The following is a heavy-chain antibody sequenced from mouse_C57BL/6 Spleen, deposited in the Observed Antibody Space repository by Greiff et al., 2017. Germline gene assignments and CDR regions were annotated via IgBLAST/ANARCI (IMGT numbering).Heavy chain of an antibody. Sequence: QVQLQQSGPELVKPGASVKLSCKASGYTFTSYDINWVKQRPGQGLEWIGYIYPRDGSTKYNEKFKGKATLTADKSSSTAYMQLNSLTSEDSAVYFCARNGYDGYPWFAYWGQGTLVTVSA. V-gene: IGHV1-85*01. J-gene: IGHJ3*01. D-gene: IGHD2-3*01. CDR3: ARNGYDGYPWFAY. CDR1: GYTFTSYD. CDR2: IYPRDGST.